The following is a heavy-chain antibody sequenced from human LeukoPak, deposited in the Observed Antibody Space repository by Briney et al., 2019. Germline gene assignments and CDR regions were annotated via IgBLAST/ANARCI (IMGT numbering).Heavy chain of an antibody. CDR2: IGTAGET. V-gene: IGHV3-13*01. Sequence: GGSLRLSCAASGFTFSSYDMHWVRQATGKGLEWVSGIGTAGETYYAGSVKGRFTISRENAKNSLYLQMNSLTAGDTAVYYCAGAGSETQWRAFDFWGQGALVTVFS. CDR3: AGAGSETQWRAFDF. CDR1: GFTFSSYD. J-gene: IGHJ4*02. D-gene: IGHD6-19*01.